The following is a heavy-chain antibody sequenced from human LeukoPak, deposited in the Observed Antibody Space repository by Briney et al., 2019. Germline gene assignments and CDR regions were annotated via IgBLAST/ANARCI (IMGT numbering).Heavy chain of an antibody. CDR2: INTDGGST. Sequence: GGSLRLSCAASGFTFITYLMHCVRQAPGEGLVWVSRINTDGGSTTYAGSVKGRFTISTDNAKNTLYLQMNSLRAEDTAVYYCARDPPGATSIDSWGQGTLVTVSS. J-gene: IGHJ4*02. CDR3: ARDPPGATSIDS. CDR1: GFTFITYL. D-gene: IGHD1-26*01. V-gene: IGHV3-74*01.